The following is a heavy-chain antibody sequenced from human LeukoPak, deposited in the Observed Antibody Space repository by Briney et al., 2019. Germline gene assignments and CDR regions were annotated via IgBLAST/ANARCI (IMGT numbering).Heavy chain of an antibody. Sequence: SETLSLTCTVSGGSISSGSYYWSWIRQPAGKGLEWIGRIYTSGSTNYNPSLKSRVTISVDTSKNQFSLKLSSVTAADTAVYYCARVIPEAGFDPWGQGTLVTVSS. CDR1: GGSISSGSYY. CDR2: IYTSGST. CDR3: ARVIPEAGFDP. V-gene: IGHV4-61*02. J-gene: IGHJ5*02. D-gene: IGHD1-14*01.